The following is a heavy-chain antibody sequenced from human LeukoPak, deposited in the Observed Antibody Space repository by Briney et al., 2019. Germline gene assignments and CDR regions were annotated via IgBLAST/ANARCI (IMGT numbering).Heavy chain of an antibody. D-gene: IGHD3-10*01. CDR3: ARGEGKGRYFQH. J-gene: IGHJ1*01. Sequence: GRSLRLSCAASGFTFSSYGMHWVRQAPGKGLEWVGNIKQDGSEKYYVDSVKGRFTISRDNAKNSLYLQMNSLRAEDTAVYYCARGEGKGRYFQHWGQGTLVTVSS. V-gene: IGHV3-7*01. CDR2: IKQDGSEK. CDR1: GFTFSSYG.